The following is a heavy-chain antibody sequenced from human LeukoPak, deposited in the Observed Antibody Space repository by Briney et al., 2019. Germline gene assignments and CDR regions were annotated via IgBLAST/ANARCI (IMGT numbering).Heavy chain of an antibody. CDR2: IGGSGGST. J-gene: IGHJ4*02. Sequence: GGSLRLSCAGSGFTFSSYAMSWVRQAPGKGLEWVSAIGGSGGSTYYADSVKGRFTISRDNSKNTLYLQMNSLRAEDTALYYCAKGGGELDYWGQGTLVTVSS. CDR3: AKGGGELDY. D-gene: IGHD4-23*01. V-gene: IGHV3-23*01. CDR1: GFTFSSYA.